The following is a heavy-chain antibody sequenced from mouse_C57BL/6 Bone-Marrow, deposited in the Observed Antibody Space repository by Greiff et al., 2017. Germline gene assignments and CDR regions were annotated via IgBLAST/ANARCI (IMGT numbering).Heavy chain of an antibody. V-gene: IGHV5-12*01. D-gene: IGHD1-1*01. CDR3: ASITTVHDYYAMDY. Sequence: EVQLVESGGGLVQPGGSLKLSCAASGFTFSDYYMYWVRQTPEKRLEWVAYISNGGGSTYYPDTVKGRFTISRDNAKNTLYLQMSRLKSEDTAMYYCASITTVHDYYAMDYWGQGTSVTVSS. CDR2: ISNGGGST. CDR1: GFTFSDYY. J-gene: IGHJ4*01.